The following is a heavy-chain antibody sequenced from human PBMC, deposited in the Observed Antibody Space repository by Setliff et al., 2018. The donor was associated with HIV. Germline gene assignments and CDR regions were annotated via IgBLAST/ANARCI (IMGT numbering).Heavy chain of an antibody. V-gene: IGHV4-4*09. CDR2: IYTSGST. Sequence: LSLTCTVSGGSISSYYWSWIRQPPGKGLEWIGYIYTSGSTNYNPSLKSRVTISVDTSKNQFSLKRSSVTAADTAGYYCARHEWAVGALYYFDYWGQGTLVTVSS. CDR1: GGSISSYY. J-gene: IGHJ4*02. D-gene: IGHD1-26*01. CDR3: ARHEWAVGALYYFDY.